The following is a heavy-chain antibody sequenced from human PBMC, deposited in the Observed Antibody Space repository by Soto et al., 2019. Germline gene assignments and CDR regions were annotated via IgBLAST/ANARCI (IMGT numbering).Heavy chain of an antibody. D-gene: IGHD5-18*01. J-gene: IGHJ6*03. Sequence: SETLSLTCTVSGGSISSSSYYWGWIRQPPGKGMEWIGSIYYSGSTYYNKSLKSRVTISLDTSKNHFSLKLSSFTAADTAVYFFSTFPLGYSYCHYYYMDVWGKGTTVTVSS. CDR1: GGSISSSSYY. CDR2: IYYSGST. V-gene: IGHV4-39*01. CDR3: STFPLGYSYCHYYYMDV.